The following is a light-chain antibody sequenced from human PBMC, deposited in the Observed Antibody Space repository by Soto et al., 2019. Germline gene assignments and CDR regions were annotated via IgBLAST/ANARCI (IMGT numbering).Light chain of an antibody. Sequence: QSALTQPPSASGSPGQSVTISCTGTSSDVGGYNYVSWYQQHPGKAPKLMIYEVSKRPSGVPDRFSGSRSGNTASLTVSGLQAEDEADYYCCSYSGSNNLYVFGTGTQLTVL. V-gene: IGLV2-8*01. CDR1: SSDVGGYNY. CDR2: EVS. J-gene: IGLJ1*01. CDR3: CSYSGSNNLYV.